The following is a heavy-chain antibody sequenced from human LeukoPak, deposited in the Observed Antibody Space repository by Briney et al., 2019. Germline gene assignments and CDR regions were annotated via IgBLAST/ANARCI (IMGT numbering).Heavy chain of an antibody. V-gene: IGHV4-34*01. J-gene: IGHJ4*02. CDR1: GGSFSGYY. CDR2: INHSGST. CDR3: ARKPRGDYYGSGSYYRYFDY. Sequence: SETLSLTCAVYGGSFSGYYWSWIRQPPGKGLEWIGEINHSGSTNYNPSLKSRVTISVDTSKNQFSLKLSSVTAADTAVYDCARKPRGDYYGSGSYYRYFDYWGQGTLVTVSS. D-gene: IGHD3-10*01.